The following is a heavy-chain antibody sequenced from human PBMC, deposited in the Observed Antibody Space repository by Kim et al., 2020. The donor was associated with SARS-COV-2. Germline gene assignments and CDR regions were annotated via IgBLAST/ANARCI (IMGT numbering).Heavy chain of an antibody. CDR2: IIPIFGTA. V-gene: IGHV1-69*13. CDR3: ARVGGYSGYVENYYYGMDV. Sequence: SVKVSCKASGGTFSSYAISWVRQAPGQGLEWMGGIIPIFGTANYAQKFQGRVTITADESTSTAYMELSSLRSEDTAVYYCARVGGYSGYVENYYYGMDVWGQGTTVTVSS. J-gene: IGHJ6*02. CDR1: GGTFSSYA. D-gene: IGHD5-12*01.